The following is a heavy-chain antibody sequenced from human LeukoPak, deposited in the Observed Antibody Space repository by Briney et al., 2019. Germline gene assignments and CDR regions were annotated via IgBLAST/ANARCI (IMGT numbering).Heavy chain of an antibody. CDR3: ARHPTALVSYGFDP. D-gene: IGHD5-18*01. J-gene: IGHJ5*02. V-gene: IGHV4-59*08. CDR1: GGSFSHYY. Sequence: SETLSLTCTVSGGSFSHYYWSWIRQPPGKGLEWIGYIYYSGSTNYNPSLKSRVTISVDTSKNQFSLNLSSVTAADTAVYYCARHPTALVSYGFDPWGQGILVTVSS. CDR2: IYYSGST.